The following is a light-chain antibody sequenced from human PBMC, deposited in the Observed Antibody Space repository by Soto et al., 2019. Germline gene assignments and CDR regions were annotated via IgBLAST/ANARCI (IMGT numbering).Light chain of an antibody. CDR2: GAS. Sequence: EIVLTQSPGTLSLSPGERATLSCRASQSFSSSYLAWYQQKPGRAPRLLIYGASSRATGIPDRFSGSGSGTDFTLTINRLEPEDFAVYYCQQYGSSITFGQGTRLEIK. CDR3: QQYGSSIT. CDR1: QSFSSSY. V-gene: IGKV3-20*01. J-gene: IGKJ5*01.